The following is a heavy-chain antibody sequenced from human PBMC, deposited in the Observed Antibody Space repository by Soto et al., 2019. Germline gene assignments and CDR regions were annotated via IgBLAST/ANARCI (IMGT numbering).Heavy chain of an antibody. CDR2: IYYSGST. D-gene: IGHD2-2*01. CDR3: ARGKTPVVPAATSGGYYYYMDV. Sequence: SETLSLTCTVSGGSISSYYWSWIRQPPGKGLEWIGYIYYSGSTNYNPSLKSRVTISVDTSKNQFSLKLSSVTAADTAVYYCARGKTPVVPAATSGGYYYYMDVWGKGTTVTVSS. V-gene: IGHV4-59*01. CDR1: GGSISSYY. J-gene: IGHJ6*03.